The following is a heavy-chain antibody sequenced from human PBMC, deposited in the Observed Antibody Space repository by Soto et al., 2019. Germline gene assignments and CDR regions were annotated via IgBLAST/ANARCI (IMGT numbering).Heavy chain of an antibody. CDR1: GFTFNTHW. V-gene: IGHV3-74*01. CDR3: ARGGAMRVDF. J-gene: IGHJ4*02. Sequence: PGGPLRLSFTASGFTFNTHWMHWVRQAPGKGLVWVSLINFDGLTTRYGDSVRGRLTVSRDNAKNTVYLHGNTLRDEDTGVYYCARGGAMRVDFWGQGTLVTVSS. CDR2: INFDGLTT.